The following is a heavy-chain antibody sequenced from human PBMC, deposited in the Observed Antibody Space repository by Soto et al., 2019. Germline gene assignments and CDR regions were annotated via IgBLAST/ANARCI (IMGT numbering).Heavy chain of an antibody. CDR3: GRASPVWFDP. CDR1: GFTFSSYA. V-gene: IGHV3-64*01. CDR2: ISSNGGTS. J-gene: IGHJ5*02. Sequence: EVQLVESGGGLVQPGGSLRLSCVASGFTFSSYAMHWVRQAPGKGLEYVSSISSNGGTSNYANSVKDRFTISRDNSKNTLYLQMGSLRVEDMAVYYCGRASPVWFDPWGQGTLVTVSS.